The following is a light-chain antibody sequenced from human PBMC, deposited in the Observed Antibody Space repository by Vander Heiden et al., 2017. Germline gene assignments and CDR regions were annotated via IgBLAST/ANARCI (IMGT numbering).Light chain of an antibody. V-gene: IGLV4-69*01. CDR3: QSWGTGIQV. CDR2: VNGDGSH. Sequence: LVLTQSPSASASLGGSVQFTCTLSSGHSTYAIAWHQQQPEKGPRFLMKVNGDGSHNKGDGIPDRFSGSSSGAERYLTISSIQAEDEADYYCQSWGTGIQVFGGGTKLTVL. CDR1: SGHSTYA. J-gene: IGLJ2*01.